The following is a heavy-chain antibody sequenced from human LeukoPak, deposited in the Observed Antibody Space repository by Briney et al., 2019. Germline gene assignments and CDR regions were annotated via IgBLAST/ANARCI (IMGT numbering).Heavy chain of an antibody. CDR3: ARLFGEKSCFDY. D-gene: IGHD3-16*01. V-gene: IGHV3-21*01. CDR1: GFTFSSYS. J-gene: IGHJ4*02. Sequence: GGSLRLSCAASGFTFSSYSMNWVRQPPGKWLEWVSSISSSSSYIYYADSVKGRFTISRDNAKNSLYLQMNSLRAEDTAVYYCARLFGEKSCFDYWGQGTLVTVSS. CDR2: ISSSSSYI.